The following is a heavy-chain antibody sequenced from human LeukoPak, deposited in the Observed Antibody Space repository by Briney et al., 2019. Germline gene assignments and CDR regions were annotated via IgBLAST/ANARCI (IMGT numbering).Heavy chain of an antibody. CDR2: IIPILGIA. CDR1: GYTFTSYG. V-gene: IGHV1-69*04. CDR3: AITYYYDSSGYYYFDY. J-gene: IGHJ4*02. D-gene: IGHD3-22*01. Sequence: GASVKVSCKASGYTFTSYGINWVRQAPGQGLEWMGRIIPILGIANYAQKFQGRVTITADKSTSTAYMELSSLRSEDTAVYYCAITYYYDSSGYYYFDYWGQGTLVTVSS.